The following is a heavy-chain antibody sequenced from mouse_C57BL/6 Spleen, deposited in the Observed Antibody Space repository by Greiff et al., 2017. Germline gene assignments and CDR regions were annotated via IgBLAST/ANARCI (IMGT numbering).Heavy chain of an antibody. CDR2: INPNNGGT. D-gene: IGHD1-2*01. J-gene: IGHJ2*01. CDR3: ARFTTADY. CDR1: GYTFTDYY. Sequence: EVQLQQSGPELVKPGASVKISCKASGYTFTDYYMNWVKQSHGKSLEWIGDINPNNGGTSYNQKFKGKATLTVDKSSSTAYMELRSLTSEDSAVYYCARFTTADYWGQGTTLTVSS. V-gene: IGHV1-26*01.